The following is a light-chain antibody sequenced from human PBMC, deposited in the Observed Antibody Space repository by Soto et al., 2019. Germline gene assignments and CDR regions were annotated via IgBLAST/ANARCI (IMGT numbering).Light chain of an antibody. CDR2: GTS. CDR1: QTVSSSY. J-gene: IGKJ5*01. CDR3: QQYGYSPIT. V-gene: IGKV3-20*01. Sequence: EIVLTHSPGTLSLSPGERASLSCRASQTVSSSYLAWYQQKPGQAPRLLIYGTSHRAAGIPDRFSGSGSGTDFTLTIDGLEPEDFVVYYCQQYGYSPITFGQGTRLEIK.